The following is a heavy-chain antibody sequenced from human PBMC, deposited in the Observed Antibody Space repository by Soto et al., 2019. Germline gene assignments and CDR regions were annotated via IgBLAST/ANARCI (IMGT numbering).Heavy chain of an antibody. Sequence: SETLSLTCTVSVDSITSYYWSWIREPAGKGLEWIGRIDASGNTNYNPSLNSRVTMSIDTSKKQFSLKLTSVTAADTAIYYCARYSNNWFQTEGMDVWGQGTTVTVSS. J-gene: IGHJ6*02. V-gene: IGHV4-4*07. CDR1: VDSITSYY. D-gene: IGHD6-13*01. CDR2: IDASGNT. CDR3: ARYSNNWFQTEGMDV.